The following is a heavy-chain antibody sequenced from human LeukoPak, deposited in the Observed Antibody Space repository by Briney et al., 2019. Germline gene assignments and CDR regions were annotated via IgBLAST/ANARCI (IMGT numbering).Heavy chain of an antibody. J-gene: IGHJ4*02. CDR2: IRGSNSDT. Sequence: GGSLRLSCAASGFAFSDYYTSWVRQAPGEGLEWVSYIRGSNSDTNYADSVKGRFTISRDNAKNSLYLQMNSLRADDTAVYYCARGTYYYFDHWGQGTLVTVSS. CDR1: GFAFSDYY. CDR3: ARGTYYYFDH. D-gene: IGHD1-26*01. V-gene: IGHV3-11*03.